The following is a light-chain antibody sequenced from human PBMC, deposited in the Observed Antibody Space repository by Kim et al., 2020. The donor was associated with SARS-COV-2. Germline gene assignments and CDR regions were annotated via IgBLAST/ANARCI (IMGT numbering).Light chain of an antibody. J-gene: IGLJ2*01. CDR3: QVWDSSSDHRVV. CDR1: SIGGKS. Sequence: PGKPASIACGGTSIGGKSGHWYQQRSGQAPVLVISYDSDRPSGIPERFSGSNSGNTATLTISRVEAGDEAGYYCQVWDSSSDHRVVFGGGTQLTVL. CDR2: YDS. V-gene: IGLV3-21*04.